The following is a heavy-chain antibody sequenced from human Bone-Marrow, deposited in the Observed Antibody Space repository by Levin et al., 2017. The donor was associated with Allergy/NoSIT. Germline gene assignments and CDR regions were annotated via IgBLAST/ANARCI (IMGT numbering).Heavy chain of an antibody. V-gene: IGHV1-2*02. Sequence: PGASVKVSCKASGYTFTGYYMHWVRQAPGQGLEWMGWINPNSGGTNYAQKFQGRVTMTRDTSISTAYMELSRLRSDDTAVYYCARVNMVRGPLLPTDYWGQGTLVTVSS. CDR3: ARVNMVRGPLLPTDY. CDR1: GYTFTGYY. CDR2: INPNSGGT. J-gene: IGHJ4*02. D-gene: IGHD3-10*01.